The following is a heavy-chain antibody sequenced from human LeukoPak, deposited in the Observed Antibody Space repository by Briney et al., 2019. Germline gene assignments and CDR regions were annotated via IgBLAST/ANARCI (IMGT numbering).Heavy chain of an antibody. Sequence: PGGSLRLSCAASGVPFSSYWMHWVRQTPGKGLVWVSRINSGGSGTSYADSVKGRFTISRDNSKNTLYLQMNSLRAEDTAVYYCAKEGFDSWGQGTLVTVSS. J-gene: IGHJ4*02. CDR3: AKEGFDS. CDR2: INSGGSGT. V-gene: IGHV3-74*01. CDR1: GVPFSSYW.